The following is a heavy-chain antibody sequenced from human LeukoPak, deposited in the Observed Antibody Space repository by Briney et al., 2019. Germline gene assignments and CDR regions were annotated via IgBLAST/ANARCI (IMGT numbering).Heavy chain of an antibody. CDR3: ARVWGSPRSVADAFDI. V-gene: IGHV1-69*06. CDR1: LGTLSSYA. CDR2: IIPIFGTA. J-gene: IGHJ3*02. Sequence: SEKVSCKASLGTLSSYAISWVRQAPGQRLEWMGRIIPIFGTANYAQKFQGRATITADKSTSTVYMELSSLRSDDTAVYYCARVWGSPRSVADAFDIWGQGTMVTVSS. D-gene: IGHD2-15*01.